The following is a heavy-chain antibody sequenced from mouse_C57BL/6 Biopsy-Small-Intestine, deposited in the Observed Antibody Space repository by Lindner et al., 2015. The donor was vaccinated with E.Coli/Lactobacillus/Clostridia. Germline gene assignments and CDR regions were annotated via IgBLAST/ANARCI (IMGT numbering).Heavy chain of an antibody. CDR3: ARLGTGYYFDY. V-gene: IGHV1S135*01. CDR1: GYSFTGNN. J-gene: IGHJ2*01. CDR2: IDPYNGAT. D-gene: IGHD4-1*01. Sequence: QESGPELVKPGASVKMSCKASGYSFTGNNMHWVKQSHGKSLEWIGYIDPYNGATSYNQKFKGKATLTVDKPSSTAYMQLNSLTSEDSAVYHCARLGTGYYFDYWGQGTTLTVSP.